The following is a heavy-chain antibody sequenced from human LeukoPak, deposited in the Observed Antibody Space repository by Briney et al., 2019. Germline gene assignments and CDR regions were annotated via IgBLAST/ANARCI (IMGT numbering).Heavy chain of an antibody. CDR2: ISGSGGST. J-gene: IGHJ3*02. D-gene: IGHD3-22*01. V-gene: IGHV3-23*01. CDR3: AKVSLYMINDAFDI. CDR1: GFTFSSYA. Sequence: GGSLRLSCAASGFTFSSYAMSWVRQAPGKGLEWVSAISGSGGSTYYADTVKGRFTIPRDNSKNTLYLQMNSLRGEDTAVYYCAKVSLYMINDAFDIWGQGTMVTVSS.